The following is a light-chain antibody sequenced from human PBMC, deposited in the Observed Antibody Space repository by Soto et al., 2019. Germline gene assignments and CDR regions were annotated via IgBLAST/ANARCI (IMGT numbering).Light chain of an antibody. CDR2: ENN. CDR3: AAWDDSLNGHVI. CDR1: SSNIGSNA. Sequence: QSVLTQPPSASGTPGQRVTISCSGGSSNIGSNAVSWYQHLPGSAPKLLIYENNQRPSGVPDRFSGSKSGTSASPAISGLQSEDEADYYCAAWDDSLNGHVIFGGGTKVTVL. J-gene: IGLJ2*01. V-gene: IGLV1-44*01.